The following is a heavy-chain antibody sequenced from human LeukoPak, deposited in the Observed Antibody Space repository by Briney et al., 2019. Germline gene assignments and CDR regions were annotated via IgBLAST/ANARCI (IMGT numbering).Heavy chain of an antibody. CDR2: ISSSSGTI. CDR3: ARGIRVTYDY. V-gene: IGHV3-48*01. J-gene: IGHJ4*02. CDR1: GFSLSSYW. D-gene: IGHD2-21*02. Sequence: SGGSLRLSCAASGFSLSSYWMTWVRQAPGKGLEWVSYISSSSGTIYYADSVKGRFTVSRDNAKNSLYLQMNSLRAEDMAVYYCARGIRVTYDYWGQGTLVTVSS.